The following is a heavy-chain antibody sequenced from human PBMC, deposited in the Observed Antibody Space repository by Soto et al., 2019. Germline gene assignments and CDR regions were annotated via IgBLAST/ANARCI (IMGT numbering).Heavy chain of an antibody. D-gene: IGHD3-10*01. CDR3: ARDWEFGY. CDR2: INPSGDST. V-gene: IGHV1-46*01. J-gene: IGHJ4*02. Sequence: SVKVSCKASGYTFTSYYMHWVRQAPVQGLEWMGIINPSGDSTTYAQKFRGRFTMTRDTSTNTLFMELSSLRSDDTAVYYCARDWEFGYWGQGTLVTVSS. CDR1: GYTFTSYY.